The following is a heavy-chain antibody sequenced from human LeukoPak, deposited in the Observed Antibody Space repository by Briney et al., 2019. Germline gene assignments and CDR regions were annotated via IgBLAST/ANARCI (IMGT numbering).Heavy chain of an antibody. Sequence: PSETLSLTCSVSGGSMSRYYWSWIRQPPGKGLEWIGYISYSGSTNYNPSLKSRLTISVDTSKNQCSLKLSSVTAAATAVYYCALRVATGVYFDQWGQGSLVTVSS. CDR3: ALRVATGVYFDQ. J-gene: IGHJ4*02. CDR2: ISYSGST. D-gene: IGHD7-27*01. V-gene: IGHV4-59*01. CDR1: GGSMSRYY.